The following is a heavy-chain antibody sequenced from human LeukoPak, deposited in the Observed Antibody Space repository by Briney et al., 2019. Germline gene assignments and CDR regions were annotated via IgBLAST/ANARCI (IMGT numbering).Heavy chain of an antibody. D-gene: IGHD6-19*01. J-gene: IGHJ4*02. CDR2: IYYSGST. CDR1: GGSISSSSYY. V-gene: IGHV4-39*01. Sequence: SETLSLTCTVSGGSISSSSYYWGWIRQPPGKGLERIGSIYYSGSTYYNPSLKSRVTISVDTSKNQFSLKLSSVTAADTAVYYCARHNGLSSGYDYWGQGTLVTVSS. CDR3: ARHNGLSSGYDY.